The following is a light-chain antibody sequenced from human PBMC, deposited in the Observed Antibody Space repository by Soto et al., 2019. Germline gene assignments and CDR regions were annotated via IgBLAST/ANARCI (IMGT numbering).Light chain of an antibody. V-gene: IGLV2-11*01. Sequence: QSALTQPRSVSGSPGQSVTISCTGTSSDVGGYNYVSWYQQHPGKALKLMIYDVSKRPSGVPDRFSGSKSGNTASLTISGLQAEDEADYYCCSYAVSYYVFGTGTKLTVL. J-gene: IGLJ1*01. CDR3: CSYAVSYYV. CDR2: DVS. CDR1: SSDVGGYNY.